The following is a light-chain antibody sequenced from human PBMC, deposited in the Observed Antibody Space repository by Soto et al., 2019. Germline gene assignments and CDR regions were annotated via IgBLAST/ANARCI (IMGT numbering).Light chain of an antibody. CDR1: QAISGW. V-gene: IGKV1-12*01. CDR2: AAS. Sequence: DIQMTQSPSSVSASVGDRVTITCRASQAISGWVAWYQQKPGKVPKLLIYAASTVQSGVPSRFSSSGSGTEYTLTISNLQPEDFATYYCQQANSFPTRFGQGTKVEIK. CDR3: QQANSFPTR. J-gene: IGKJ1*01.